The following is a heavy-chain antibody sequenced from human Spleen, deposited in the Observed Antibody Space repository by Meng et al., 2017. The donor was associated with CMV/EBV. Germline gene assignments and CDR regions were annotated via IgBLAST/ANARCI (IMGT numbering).Heavy chain of an antibody. V-gene: IGHV3-30*02. CDR2: IRYDGSDE. CDR1: GFIFSTSG. CDR3: AREVKIFGVVD. Sequence: GGSLRLSCAASGFIFSTSGMHWVRQAPGKGLEWVAFIRYDGSDEYYADSVKGRFTIARDNSKNTLYLQMNSLRTEDTAFYYCAREVKIFGVVDWGQGTLVTVSS. D-gene: IGHD3-3*01. J-gene: IGHJ4*02.